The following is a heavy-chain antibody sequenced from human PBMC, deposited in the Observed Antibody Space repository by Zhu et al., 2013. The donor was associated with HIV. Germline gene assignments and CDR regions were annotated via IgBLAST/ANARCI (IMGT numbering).Heavy chain of an antibody. Sequence: QVQLVQSGAEVKKPGASVKVSCKASGYTFTSYYMHWVRQAPGQGLEWMGIINPSGGSTSYAQKFQGRVTMTRDTSTSTVYMELSSLRSEDTAVYFCARDHQSSVFRGVKFDYWGQGTLVAVSS. CDR3: ARDHQSSVFRGVKFDY. CDR1: GYTFTSYY. D-gene: IGHD3-10*01. CDR2: INPSGGST. V-gene: IGHV1-46*01. J-gene: IGHJ4*02.